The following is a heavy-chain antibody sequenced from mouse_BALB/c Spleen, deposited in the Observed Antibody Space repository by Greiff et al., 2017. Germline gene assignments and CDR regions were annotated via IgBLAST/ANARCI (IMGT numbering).Heavy chain of an antibody. CDR3: ARSLRQAMDY. D-gene: IGHD2-12*01. V-gene: IGHV1-12*01. Sequence: QVQLQQPGAELVKPGASVKMSCKASGYTFTSYNMHWVKQTPGQGLEWIGAIYPGNGDTSYNQKFKGKATLTADKSSSTAYMQLSSLTSEDSAVYYCARSLRQAMDYWGQGTSVTVSS. CDR2: IYPGNGDT. CDR1: GYTFTSYN. J-gene: IGHJ4*01.